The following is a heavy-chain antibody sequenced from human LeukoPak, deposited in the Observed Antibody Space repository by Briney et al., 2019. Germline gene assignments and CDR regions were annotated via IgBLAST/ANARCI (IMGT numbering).Heavy chain of an antibody. V-gene: IGHV3-33*01. J-gene: IGHJ6*02. CDR2: IWYDGSNK. CDR3: AREHGVGGYGTGYGMDV. D-gene: IGHD5-12*01. Sequence: GGSLRLSCAASGFTFSSYGMHWVRQAPGKGLEWVAVIWYDGSNKYYADSVKGRVTISRDNSKNTLYLQMNSLRAEDTAVYYCAREHGVGGYGTGYGMDVWGQGTTVTVSS. CDR1: GFTFSSYG.